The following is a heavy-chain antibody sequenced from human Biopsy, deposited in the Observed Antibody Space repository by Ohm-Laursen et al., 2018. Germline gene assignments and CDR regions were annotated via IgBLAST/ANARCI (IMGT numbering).Heavy chain of an antibody. D-gene: IGHD2/OR15-2a*01. CDR2: IYSSGTT. V-gene: IGHV4-59*01. CDR1: RGSISGSY. J-gene: IGHJ6*02. Sequence: GTLSLTWSVSRGSISGSYWTWIRQSPGKRLEWIGYIYSSGTTDYNPSFKSRVTISVDTSKNQFSLRLNSVTAADTAVYYCARATNSTGWPYYYFYGMDVWGQGTTVTVSS. CDR3: ARATNSTGWPYYYFYGMDV.